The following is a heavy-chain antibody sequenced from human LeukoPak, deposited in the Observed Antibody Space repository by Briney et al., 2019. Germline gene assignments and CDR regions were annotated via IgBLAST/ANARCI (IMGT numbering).Heavy chain of an antibody. CDR1: GFTFSTRW. Sequence: GGSLRLSCAASGFTFSTRWMSWVRQAPGKGLEWVAVISFDGNNRYYADSVKGRFTISRDNSKNTLYLQMNSMRVEDTAVYYCARETLHTAMITSFDYWGQGTLVTVSS. D-gene: IGHD5-18*01. J-gene: IGHJ4*02. CDR3: ARETLHTAMITSFDY. V-gene: IGHV3-30-3*01. CDR2: ISFDGNNR.